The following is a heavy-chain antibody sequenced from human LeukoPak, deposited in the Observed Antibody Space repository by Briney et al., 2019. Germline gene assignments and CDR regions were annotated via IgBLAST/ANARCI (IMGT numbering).Heavy chain of an antibody. V-gene: IGHV3-33*01. CDR3: TREGCSSTSCYAYYYYYYMDV. J-gene: IGHJ6*03. D-gene: IGHD2-2*01. Sequence: GRSLRLSCAASGFTFSSYGMHWVRQAPGKGLEWVAVIWYDGSNKYYADSVKGRFTISRDNSKNTLYLQMNSLRAEDTAVYYCTREGCSSTSCYAYYYYYYMDVWGKGTTVTVSS. CDR1: GFTFSSYG. CDR2: IWYDGSNK.